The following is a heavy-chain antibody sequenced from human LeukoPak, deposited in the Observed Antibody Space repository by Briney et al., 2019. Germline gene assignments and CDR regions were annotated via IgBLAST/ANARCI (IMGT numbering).Heavy chain of an antibody. V-gene: IGHV3-7*03. CDR3: ADGNSFDS. Sequence: PGGSLRLSCRASGFTFSNSWMSWVRQAPGKRLECVGNIHPDGSQIFYGASVTGRFTISRDNSDNSLFLQMDSLRAEDTAVYYCADGNSFDSWGQGTLVTVSS. CDR1: GFTFSNSW. CDR2: IHPDGSQI. J-gene: IGHJ4*02. D-gene: IGHD1/OR15-1a*01.